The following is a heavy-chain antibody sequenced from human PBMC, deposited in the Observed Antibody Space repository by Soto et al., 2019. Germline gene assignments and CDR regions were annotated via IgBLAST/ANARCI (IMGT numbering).Heavy chain of an antibody. D-gene: IGHD6-13*01. J-gene: IGHJ4*02. V-gene: IGHV3-33*01. CDR2: IWYDGSNK. CDR1: GFTFSSYG. CDR3: ARDPTGIAAAGPRYYFDY. Sequence: QVQLVESGGGVVQPGRSLRLSCAASGFTFSSYGMHWVRQAPGKGLEWVAVIWYDGSNKYYADSVKGRFTISRDNSKNTXXLQMNSLRAEDTAVYYCARDPTGIAAAGPRYYFDYWGQGTLVTVSS.